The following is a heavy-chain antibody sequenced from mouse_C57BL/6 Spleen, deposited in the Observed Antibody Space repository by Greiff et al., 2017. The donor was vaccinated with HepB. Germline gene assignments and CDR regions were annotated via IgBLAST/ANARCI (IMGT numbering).Heavy chain of an antibody. CDR2: INPYNGGT. CDR3: ARRASKFYAMDY. J-gene: IGHJ4*01. V-gene: IGHV1-19*01. CDR1: GYTFTDYY. Sequence: EVQLQQSGPVLVKPGASVKMSCKASGYTFTDYYMNWVKQSHGKSLEWIGVINPYNGGTSYNQKFKGKATLTVDKSSSTAYMELNSLTSEDSAVYYCARRASKFYAMDYWGQGTSVTVSS. D-gene: IGHD6-2*01.